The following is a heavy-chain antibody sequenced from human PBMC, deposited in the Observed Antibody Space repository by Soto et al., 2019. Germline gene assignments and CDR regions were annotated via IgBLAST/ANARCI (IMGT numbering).Heavy chain of an antibody. D-gene: IGHD5-12*01. Sequence: QVQLVESGGGVVQPGRSLRLSCAASGFTFSSYGMHWVRQAPGKGLEWVALVWYDGGNKYYADSVKGRFTISRDNSKNTLYLRMNGLRDEDTAVYYCVRAAGYSGNDYVYYYGMDVWGQGTTVTVSS. V-gene: IGHV3-33*01. CDR1: GFTFSSYG. CDR3: VRAAGYSGNDYVYYYGMDV. J-gene: IGHJ6*02. CDR2: VWYDGGNK.